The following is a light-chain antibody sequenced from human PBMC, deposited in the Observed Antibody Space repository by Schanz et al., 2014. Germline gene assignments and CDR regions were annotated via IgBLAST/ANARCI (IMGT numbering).Light chain of an antibody. CDR2: DVS. J-gene: IGLJ2*01. CDR3: SSYAGSNKLL. Sequence: QSALTQPASVSGSPGQSITISCTGTSSDVGGYNYVSWYQQHPGKAPKLMIYDVSNRPSGVPDRFSGSKSGNTASLTVSGLQAEDEADYYCSSYAGSNKLLFGGGTKLTVL. CDR1: SSDVGGYNY. V-gene: IGLV2-8*01.